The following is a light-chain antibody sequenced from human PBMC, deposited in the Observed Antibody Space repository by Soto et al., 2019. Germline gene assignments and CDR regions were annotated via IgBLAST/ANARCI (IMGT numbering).Light chain of an antibody. V-gene: IGLV4-69*01. CDR1: SGYSTYA. J-gene: IGLJ3*02. CDR3: QSLGTGIQV. CDR2: INYDGTH. Sequence: QLVLTQSPSASASLGASVKLTCTLSSGYSTYAIAWHQQQSETGPRFLMKINYDGTHSKGDGFFDRFSGSSSGAERHLTISSLQSEDEYDYYCQSLGTGIQVFGGGTKLTVL.